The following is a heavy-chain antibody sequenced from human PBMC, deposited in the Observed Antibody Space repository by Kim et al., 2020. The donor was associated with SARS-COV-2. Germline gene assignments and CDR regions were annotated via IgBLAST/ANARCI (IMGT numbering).Heavy chain of an antibody. CDR1: GSTFSNYA. CDR2: ISSSGSDT. J-gene: IGHJ4*02. D-gene: IGHD5-12*01. CDR3: AKDPYGGSHGGVRLDY. Sequence: GGSLRLSCAPSGSTFSNYAMSWVRQAPGKGLEWVSSISSSGSDTHYAESVTGRFTISRDNSKSTLYLQMNSLRVEDTAVYYCAKDPYGGSHGGVRLDYWGQGTLVAVSS. V-gene: IGHV3-23*01.